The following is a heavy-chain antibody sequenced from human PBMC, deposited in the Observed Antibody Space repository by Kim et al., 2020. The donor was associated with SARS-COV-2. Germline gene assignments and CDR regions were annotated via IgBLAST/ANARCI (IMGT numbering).Heavy chain of an antibody. J-gene: IGHJ4*02. CDR2: IYYSGST. D-gene: IGHD3-10*01. CDR1: GGSINSGGYY. V-gene: IGHV4-31*03. Sequence: SETLSLTCTVSGGSINSGGYYWSWIRQHPGKGLEWIGYIYYSGSTYYNPSLKSRVTISVDTSKNQFSLKLSSVTAADTAVYYCARDSLVRGESFDSWGQGTLVTVSS. CDR3: ARDSLVRGESFDS.